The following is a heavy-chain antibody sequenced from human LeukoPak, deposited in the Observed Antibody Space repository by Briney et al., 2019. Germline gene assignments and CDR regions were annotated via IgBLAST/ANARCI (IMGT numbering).Heavy chain of an antibody. CDR2: ISYDGSNK. J-gene: IGHJ5*02. D-gene: IGHD2-15*01. V-gene: IGHV3-30*18. Sequence: GGSLRLSCAASGFTFSSYSMSWVRQAPGKGLEWVAVISYDGSNKYYADSVKGRFTISRDNSKNTLYLQMNSLRAEDTAVYYCAKDTGRDCSGGSCYLANWFDPWGQGTLVTVSS. CDR3: AKDTGRDCSGGSCYLANWFDP. CDR1: GFTFSSYS.